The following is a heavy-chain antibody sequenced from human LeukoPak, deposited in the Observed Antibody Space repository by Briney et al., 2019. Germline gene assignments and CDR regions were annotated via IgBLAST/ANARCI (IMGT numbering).Heavy chain of an antibody. CDR3: ARDRWYDWNAEGVDSIGGWFDP. CDR2: ISAYEGDT. V-gene: IGHV1-18*01. Sequence: ASVKLSCNASGYTFTGYGISWGRDGPRQGHGWVGWISAYEGDTNKAQKLQGRVTMTTDTSKSTAYIELRSLRSDDTAVYYCARDRWYDWNAEGVDSIGGWFDPWGQGTLVTVSS. D-gene: IGHD1-1*01. CDR1: GYTFTGYG. J-gene: IGHJ5*02.